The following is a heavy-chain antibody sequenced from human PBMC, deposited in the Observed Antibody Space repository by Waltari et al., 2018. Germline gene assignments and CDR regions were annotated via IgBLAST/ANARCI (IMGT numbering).Heavy chain of an antibody. CDR1: GYSFTSYW. D-gene: IGHD6-19*01. J-gene: IGHJ6*02. CDR3: ARPSGIAVADAYYYGMDV. CDR2: IYPGDSDT. Sequence: EVQLVQSGAEVKKPGESLKISCKGSGYSFTSYWIGWVRQMPGKGLEWMGIIYPGDSDTRYRPSFQGQVPISADKSISTAYLQWSSLKASDTAMYYCARPSGIAVADAYYYGMDVWGQGTTVTVSS. V-gene: IGHV5-51*01.